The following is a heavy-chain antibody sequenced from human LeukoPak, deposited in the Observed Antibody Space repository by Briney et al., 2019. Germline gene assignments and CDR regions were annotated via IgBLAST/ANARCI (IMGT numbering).Heavy chain of an antibody. CDR1: GVSISSSSYY. V-gene: IGHV4-39*07. J-gene: IGHJ4*02. Sequence: SETLSLTCTVSGVSISSSSYYWGWIRQAPGKGLEWIGSIYYSGSTHYNPSLKSRVTISVDTYKNQFSLKLSSVTAADTAVYYCARDGEGRWLQPGDYWGQGTLVTVSS. CDR2: IYYSGST. D-gene: IGHD5-24*01. CDR3: ARDGEGRWLQPGDY.